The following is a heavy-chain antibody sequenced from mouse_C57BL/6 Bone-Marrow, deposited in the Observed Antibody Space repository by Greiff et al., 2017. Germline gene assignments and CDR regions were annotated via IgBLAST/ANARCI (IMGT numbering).Heavy chain of an antibody. CDR3: TPNYYGSGYDY. V-gene: IGHV14-4*01. J-gene: IGHJ2*01. CDR2: IDPENGDT. Sequence: EVLLVESGAELVRPGASVKLSCTASGFNIKDDYMHWVKQRPEQGLEWIGWIDPENGDTEYASKFQGKATITADTSSNTAYLQLSSLTSEDTAVYYCTPNYYGSGYDYWGQGTTLTVSA. D-gene: IGHD1-1*01. CDR1: GFNIKDDY.